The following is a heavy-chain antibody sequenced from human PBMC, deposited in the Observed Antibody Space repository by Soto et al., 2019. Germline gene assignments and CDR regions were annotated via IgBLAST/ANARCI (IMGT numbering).Heavy chain of an antibody. Sequence: SVKVSCKASGGTFSSYAISWVRQAPGQGLEWMGGIIPIFGTANYAQKFQGRVTITADESTSTAYMELSSLRSEDTAVYYCARARRRYYDSSGYYRAFDYWGQGTLVAVSS. CDR2: IIPIFGTA. CDR1: GGTFSSYA. J-gene: IGHJ4*02. V-gene: IGHV1-69*13. D-gene: IGHD3-22*01. CDR3: ARARRRYYDSSGYYRAFDY.